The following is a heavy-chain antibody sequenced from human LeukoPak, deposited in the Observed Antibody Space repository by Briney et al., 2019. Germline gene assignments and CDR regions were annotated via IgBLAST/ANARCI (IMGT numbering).Heavy chain of an antibody. CDR2: ISGSGGST. J-gene: IGHJ4*02. Sequence: GGSLRLSCAASGFTFDDYAMHWVRQAPGKGLEWVSAISGSGGSTYYADSVKGRFTISRDNSKNTLYLQMNSLRAEDTAVYYCAKGLTYYYDSGYPYWGQGTLVTVSS. V-gene: IGHV3-23*01. CDR1: GFTFDDYA. CDR3: AKGLTYYYDSGYPY. D-gene: IGHD3-22*01.